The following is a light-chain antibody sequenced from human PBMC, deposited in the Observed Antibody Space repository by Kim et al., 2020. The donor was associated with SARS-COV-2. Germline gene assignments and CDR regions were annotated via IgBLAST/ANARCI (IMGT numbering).Light chain of an antibody. V-gene: IGLV6-57*02. CDR1: SGSIASNY. CDR2: EYN. Sequence: VTIACTGSSGSIASNYVQWYQQRPGSAPTTVIYEYNQRPSGVPDRFSGSIDSSSNSASLTISGLKTEDEADYYCQSYDSSNLNWVFGGGTQLTVL. J-gene: IGLJ3*02. CDR3: QSYDSSNLNWV.